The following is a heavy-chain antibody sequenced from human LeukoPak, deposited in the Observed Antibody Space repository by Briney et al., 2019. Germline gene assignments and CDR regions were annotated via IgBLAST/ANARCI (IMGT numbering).Heavy chain of an antibody. CDR2: IYYSGST. CDR3: AREDTQLVHPYYYYYMDV. CDR1: GGSISSSSYY. D-gene: IGHD6-6*01. J-gene: IGHJ6*03. Sequence: SETLSLTCTVSGGSISSSSYYWGWIRQPPGKGLEWIGSIYYSGSTYYNPSLKSRVTISVDTSKNQFSLKLSSVTAADTAVYYCAREDTQLVHPYYYYYMDVWGKGTTVTVSS. V-gene: IGHV4-39*02.